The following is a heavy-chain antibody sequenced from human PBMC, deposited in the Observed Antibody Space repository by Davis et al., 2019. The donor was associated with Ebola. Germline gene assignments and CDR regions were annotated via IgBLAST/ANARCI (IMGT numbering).Heavy chain of an antibody. CDR3: ASSSIAARPGYYYGMDV. Sequence: PEGSLRLSCAASGFTFSSYWMSWVRQAPGKGLEWVANIKQDGSEKYYVDSVKGRFTISRDNAKNSLYLQMNSLRAEDTAVYYCASSSIAARPGYYYGMDVWGQGTTVTVSS. CDR2: IKQDGSEK. CDR1: GFTFSSYW. V-gene: IGHV3-7*01. J-gene: IGHJ6*02. D-gene: IGHD6-6*01.